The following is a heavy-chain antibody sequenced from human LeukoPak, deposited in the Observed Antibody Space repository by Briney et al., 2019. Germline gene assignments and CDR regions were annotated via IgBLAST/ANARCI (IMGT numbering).Heavy chain of an antibody. D-gene: IGHD3-22*01. CDR1: GFTFGDYA. J-gene: IGHJ4*02. V-gene: IGHV3-49*04. CDR3: TRGPNYYDSSGYYPLIDY. CDR2: IRSKAYGGTT. Sequence: GGSLRLSCTASGFTFGDYATSWVRQAPGKGLEWVGFIRSKAYGGTTEYAASVKGRFTISRDDSNTIAYLQMDSLKTEDTAVYYCTRGPNYYDSSGYYPLIDYWGQGTLVTVSS.